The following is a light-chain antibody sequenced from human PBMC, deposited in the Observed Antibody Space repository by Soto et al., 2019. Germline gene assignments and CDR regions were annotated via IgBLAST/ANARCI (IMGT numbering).Light chain of an antibody. CDR2: EVS. J-gene: IGLJ3*02. CDR3: SSYTISSPV. CDR1: SSDVGGYNY. V-gene: IGLV2-14*01. Sequence: QSALTQPASVSGSPGQSITISCTGTSSDVGGYNYVSWYQQHPGKAPKLMIYEVSNRPSGVSNRFSGSKSGNTASLTISGLQAEDEADYYCSSYTISSPVFGGGTQLTVL.